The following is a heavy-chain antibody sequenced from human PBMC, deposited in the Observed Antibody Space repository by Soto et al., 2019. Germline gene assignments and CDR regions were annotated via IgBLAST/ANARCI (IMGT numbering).Heavy chain of an antibody. J-gene: IGHJ4*02. D-gene: IGHD2-21*02. CDR3: AKDRQPLLRGVGY. V-gene: IGHV3-23*01. CDR1: GFTVSSNY. CDR2: ISGSGGST. Sequence: PGGSLRLSCAASGFTVSSNYMSWVRQAPGKGLEWVSVISGSGGSTYYADSVKGRFTISRDNSKNTLYLQMNSLRAEDTAVYYSAKDRQPLLRGVGYWGQGSLVTVAS.